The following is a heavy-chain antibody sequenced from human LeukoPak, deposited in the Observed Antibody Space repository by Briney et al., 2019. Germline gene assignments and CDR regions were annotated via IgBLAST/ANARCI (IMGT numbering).Heavy chain of an antibody. D-gene: IGHD3-22*01. CDR1: GFTFSSYG. J-gene: IGHJ3*02. CDR3: AKGMGIVAGIHAFDI. V-gene: IGHV3-23*01. CDR2: ISGDGVSA. Sequence: GGSLRLSCAASGFTFSSYGMSWVRQAPGKGLEWVSAISGDGVSAYYADSVKGRFTISRDNSKNTLYLQVNSLRAEDTAVYYCAKGMGIVAGIHAFDIWGQGTMVTVSS.